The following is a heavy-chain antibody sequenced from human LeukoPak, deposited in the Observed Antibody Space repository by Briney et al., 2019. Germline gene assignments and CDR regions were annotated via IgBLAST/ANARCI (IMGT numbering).Heavy chain of an antibody. V-gene: IGHV4-31*03. D-gene: IGHD4-17*01. CDR3: ARGPNDYGDYYGAFDI. CDR1: GGSVSSGSYY. Sequence: SETLSLTCTVSGGSVSSGSYYWSWIRQHPGKGLEWIGYIYYSGSTYYNPSLKSRVTISVDTSKNQFSLKLSSVTAADTAVYYCARGPNDYGDYYGAFDIWGRGTMVTVSS. CDR2: IYYSGST. J-gene: IGHJ3*02.